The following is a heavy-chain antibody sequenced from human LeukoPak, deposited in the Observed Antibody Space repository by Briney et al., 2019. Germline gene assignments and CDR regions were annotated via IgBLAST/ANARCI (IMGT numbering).Heavy chain of an antibody. CDR2: INPNSGNT. D-gene: IGHD2-21*02. J-gene: IGHJ4*02. CDR1: GYTFTSYD. Sequence: ASVKLSCKASGYTFTSYDINWVRQATGQGLEWMGWINPNSGNTGYAQKFQGRVTMTRNTSMSTPYMELSSLRSEDTAVYYCARGRGKAYCGGDCYPDCWGQGTLVTVSS. V-gene: IGHV1-8*01. CDR3: ARGRGKAYCGGDCYPDC.